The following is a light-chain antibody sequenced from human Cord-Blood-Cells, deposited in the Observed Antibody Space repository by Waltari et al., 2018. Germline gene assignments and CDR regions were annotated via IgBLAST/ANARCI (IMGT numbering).Light chain of an antibody. CDR1: SSDVGSYNL. CDR3: CSYAGSSTFE. Sequence: QSALTQPASGSGSPGQSITISCTGTSSDVGSYNLVSWYQQHPGKAPKLMIYEGSKRPSGVSNRFSGSKSGNTASLTISGLQAEDEAEYYCCSYAGSSTFEFGTGTKVTVL. CDR2: EGS. J-gene: IGLJ1*01. V-gene: IGLV2-23*03.